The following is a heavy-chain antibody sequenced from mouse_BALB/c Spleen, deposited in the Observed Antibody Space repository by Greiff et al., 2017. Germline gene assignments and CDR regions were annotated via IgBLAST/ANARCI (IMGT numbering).Heavy chain of an antibody. CDR1: GFTFSSYA. Sequence: DVMLVESGGGLVKPGGSLKLSCAASGFTFSSYAMSWVRQSPEKRLEWVAEISSGGSYTYYPDSVKGRFTISRDNAKNTLYLQMSSLKSEDTAMYYCARHYYGSSSHWYFDVWGAGTTVTVSS. CDR3: ARHYYGSSSHWYFDV. V-gene: IGHV5-6*03. D-gene: IGHD1-1*01. J-gene: IGHJ1*01. CDR2: ISSGGSYT.